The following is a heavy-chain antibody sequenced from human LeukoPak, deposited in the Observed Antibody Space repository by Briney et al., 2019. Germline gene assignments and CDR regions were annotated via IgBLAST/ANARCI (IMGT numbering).Heavy chain of an antibody. D-gene: IGHD1-26*01. V-gene: IGHV4-59*01. CDR2: IYYSGST. Sequence: PSETLSLTCTVSGGSISSYYCSWIRQSPGKGLEWIGYIYYSGSTNYNPSLKSRVTISVDTSKNQFSLKLSSVTAADTAVYYCARGYGIGAFDIWGQGTMVTVSS. J-gene: IGHJ3*02. CDR3: ARGYGIGAFDI. CDR1: GGSISSYY.